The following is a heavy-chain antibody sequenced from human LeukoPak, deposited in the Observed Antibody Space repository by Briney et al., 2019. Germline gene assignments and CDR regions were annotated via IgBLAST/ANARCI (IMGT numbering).Heavy chain of an antibody. CDR2: IRYDGSNK. D-gene: IGHD3-10*01. V-gene: IGHV3-30*02. J-gene: IGHJ6*02. CDR1: GFTFSSYG. CDR3: ARDLYYYGSGTNYYYYYGMDV. Sequence: GGSLRLSCAASGFTFSSYGMHWVRQAPGKGLEWVAFIRYDGSNKYYADSVKGRFTISRDNSKNTLYLQMNSLRAEDTAVYYCARDLYYYGSGTNYYYYYGMDVWGQGTTVTVSS.